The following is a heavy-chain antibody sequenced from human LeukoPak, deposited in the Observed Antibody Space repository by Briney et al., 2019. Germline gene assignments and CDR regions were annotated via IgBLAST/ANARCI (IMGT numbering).Heavy chain of an antibody. D-gene: IGHD6-6*01. CDR1: GFTFSSYG. CDR3: ASLGSSFC. V-gene: IGHV3-30*02. Sequence: GGSLRLSCAASGFTFSSYGMHWVRQAPGKGLEWVAFIRYDGSNKYYADSVKGRFTISRDNSKNTLYLHVNSLRPEDTAVYYCASLGSSFCWGQGTLVTVSS. CDR2: IRYDGSNK. J-gene: IGHJ4*02.